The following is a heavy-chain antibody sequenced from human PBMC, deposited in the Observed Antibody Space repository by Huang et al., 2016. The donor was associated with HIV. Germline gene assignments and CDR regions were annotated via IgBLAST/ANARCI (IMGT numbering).Heavy chain of an antibody. CDR3: SRGPSTPATEL. Sequence: QVQLQESGQGLVKPSDTLSLTCIVSGDSVYSSYSYWAWVRQPPGKGVEWMGSIYSNGNTYYNMYLTSRITISVDTSKNHFSLNLKTVTAADTAVYYCSRGPSTPATELWGQGTMVTVSS. D-gene: IGHD1-1*01. CDR1: GDSVYSSYSY. CDR2: IYSNGNT. V-gene: IGHV4-39*02. J-gene: IGHJ3*01.